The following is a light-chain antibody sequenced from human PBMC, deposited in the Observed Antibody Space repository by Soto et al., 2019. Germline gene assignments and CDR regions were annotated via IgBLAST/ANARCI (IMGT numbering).Light chain of an antibody. CDR3: ASWDDNLNGGV. J-gene: IGLJ3*02. V-gene: IGLV2-14*01. CDR2: TDY. Sequence: QSALTQPASVSDSPGQSITISCTGTSSDVGGYNHVSWYQQHPGKAPKLLIYTDYQRPSGVPDRFSGSKSGTSASLAINGLHSEDEADYYCASWDDNLNGGVFGGGTKVTVL. CDR1: SSDVGGYNH.